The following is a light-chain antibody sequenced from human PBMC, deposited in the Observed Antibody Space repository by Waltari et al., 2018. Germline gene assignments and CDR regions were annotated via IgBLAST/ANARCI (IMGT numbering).Light chain of an antibody. CDR2: LAS. Sequence: LSSRASQSVSSSCLAWDQQRPRQAPRLLMYLASSRATGIPDRVSGSGSGTDFTLTISRLEPEDFAVYYCQYYGSYTFGQGTKLAI. CDR1: QSVSSSC. CDR3: QYYGSYT. J-gene: IGKJ2*01. V-gene: IGKV3-20*01.